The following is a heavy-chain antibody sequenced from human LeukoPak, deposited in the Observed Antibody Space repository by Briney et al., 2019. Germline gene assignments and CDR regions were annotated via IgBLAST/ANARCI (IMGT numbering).Heavy chain of an antibody. CDR2: ISGGGGST. D-gene: IGHD6-19*01. CDR3: AKDSVGVAGPDY. Sequence: PGGSLRLSCAASGFTFSSYAMTWVRQAPGKGLEWVSAISGGGGSTYYADSVKGRFTISRDNSKSTLYLQMNSLRAEDTAAYYCAKDSVGVAGPDYWGQGTLVTVSS. J-gene: IGHJ4*02. CDR1: GFTFSSYA. V-gene: IGHV3-23*01.